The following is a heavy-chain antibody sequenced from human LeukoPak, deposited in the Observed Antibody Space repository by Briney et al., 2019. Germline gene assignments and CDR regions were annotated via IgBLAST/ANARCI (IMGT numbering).Heavy chain of an antibody. Sequence: SETLSLTCAVYGGSFSGYYWSWIRQPPGKGLEWIGEINHSGSTNYNPSLKSRVTISVDTSKNQFSLKLSSVTAADTAVYYCARHRRGSYCSGGSCYWFDPWGQGTLVTVSS. V-gene: IGHV4-34*01. CDR1: GGSFSGYY. CDR3: ARHRRGSYCSGGSCYWFDP. J-gene: IGHJ5*02. CDR2: INHSGST. D-gene: IGHD2-15*01.